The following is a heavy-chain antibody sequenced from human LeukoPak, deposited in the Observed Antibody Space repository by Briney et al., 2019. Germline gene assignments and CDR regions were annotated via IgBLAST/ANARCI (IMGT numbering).Heavy chain of an antibody. CDR2: ISWNSGSI. D-gene: IGHD3-22*01. CDR1: GFTFEDYA. V-gene: IGHV3-9*01. J-gene: IGHJ5*02. CDR3: AKGVSGYQGRWFDP. Sequence: GRSLRLSCAASGFTFEDYAMHWVRQAPGKGLEWVSGISWNSGSIGYADSVKGRFTISRDNAKNSLYLQMNSLRAEDTALYYCAKGVSGYQGRWFDPWGQGTLVTGSS.